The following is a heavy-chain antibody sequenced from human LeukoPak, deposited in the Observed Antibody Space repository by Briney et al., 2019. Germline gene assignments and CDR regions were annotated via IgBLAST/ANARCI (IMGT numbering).Heavy chain of an antibody. D-gene: IGHD3-22*01. V-gene: IGHV3-30-3*01. CDR2: ISYDGINK. J-gene: IGHJ4*02. Sequence: GRSLRLSCAASGFTFSSYAMHWVRQAPGKGLEWVALISYDGINKYYADSVKGRFTISRDNSKNTLYLRMNSLRAEDTAVYYCARDYYYDSSGYYYVDYWGQGTLVTVSS. CDR1: GFTFSSYA. CDR3: ARDYYYDSSGYYYVDY.